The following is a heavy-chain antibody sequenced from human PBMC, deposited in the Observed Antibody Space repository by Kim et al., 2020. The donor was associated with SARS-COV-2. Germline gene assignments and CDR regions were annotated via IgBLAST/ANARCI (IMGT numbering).Heavy chain of an antibody. J-gene: IGHJ4*02. CDR3: ARAYDIAAAGTDY. CDR1: GFTFSSYS. D-gene: IGHD6-13*01. CDR2: ISSSSYI. Sequence: GGSLRLSCAASGFTFSSYSMNWVRQAPGKGLEWVSSISSSSYIYYADSVKGRFTISRDNAKNSLYLQMNSLRAEDTAVYYCARAYDIAAAGTDYWGQGTLVTVSS. V-gene: IGHV3-21*01.